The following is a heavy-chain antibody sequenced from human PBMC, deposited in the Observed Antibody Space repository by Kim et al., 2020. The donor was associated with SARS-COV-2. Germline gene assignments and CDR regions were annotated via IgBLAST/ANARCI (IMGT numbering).Heavy chain of an antibody. D-gene: IGHD3-22*01. CDR3: AREAGYYDTFLGYYYYGMDV. J-gene: IGHJ6*02. CDR1: GYSFTSYW. V-gene: IGHV5-51*01. CDR2: IYPGDSDT. Sequence: GESLKISCKGSGYSFTSYWIGRVRQMPGKGLEWMGTIYPGDSDTRYSPSFQGQVTISADKSISTAYLQWSSLKASDTAMYYCAREAGYYDTFLGYYYYGMDVWGQGTTVTVSS.